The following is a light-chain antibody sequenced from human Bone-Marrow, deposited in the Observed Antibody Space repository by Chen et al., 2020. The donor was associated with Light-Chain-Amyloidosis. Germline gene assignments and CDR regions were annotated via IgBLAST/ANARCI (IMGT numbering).Light chain of an antibody. Sequence: SYELTHPPSVTVSPVQTARTTCSGDALPKQYAYWYQQKPGQAPVLMIYKDSERPSGIPERFSGSSSGTPVTLTISGVQAEDEADYYCQSADSSCTYVVFGGVTKLTVL. J-gene: IGLJ2*01. CDR1: ALPKQY. CDR3: QSADSSCTYVV. V-gene: IGLV3-25*03. CDR2: KDS.